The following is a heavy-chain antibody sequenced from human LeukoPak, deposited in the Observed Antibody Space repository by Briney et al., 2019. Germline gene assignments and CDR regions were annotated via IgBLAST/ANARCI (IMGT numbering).Heavy chain of an antibody. CDR2: ISAQHGQA. J-gene: IGHJ4*02. CDR1: GYSENFYG. Sequence: ASVTVSCKTSGYSENFYGITWVRQVAGQGLEWMGWISAQHGQAEYAPNSQDRVTMTTDTYTNTAYMELKSLRSDDTAVYYCAGSLGYCTSNVCYLKYWGQGTLVTVSS. CDR3: AGSLGYCTSNVCYLKY. V-gene: IGHV1-18*04. D-gene: IGHD2-8*01.